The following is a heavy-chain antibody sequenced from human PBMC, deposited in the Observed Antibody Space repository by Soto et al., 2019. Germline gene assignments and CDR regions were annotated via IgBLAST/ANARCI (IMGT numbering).Heavy chain of an antibody. CDR2: IIPIFGTA. J-gene: IGHJ3*02. CDR1: GGTFSSYA. CDR3: AREWGYYYDSSGYYLLGAFDI. Sequence: GASVKVSCKASGGTFSSYAISWVRQAPGQGLEWIGGIIPIFGTANYAQEFQGRVTITADESTSTAYMELSSLRSEDTAVYYCAREWGYYYDSSGYYLLGAFDIWGQGTMVTVSS. D-gene: IGHD3-22*01. V-gene: IGHV1-69*13.